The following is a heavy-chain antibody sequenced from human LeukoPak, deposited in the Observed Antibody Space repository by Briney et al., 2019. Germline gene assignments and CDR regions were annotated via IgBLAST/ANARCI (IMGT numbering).Heavy chain of an antibody. V-gene: IGHV4-34*01. CDR1: GGSFSGYY. J-gene: IGHJ5*02. CDR3: ARRYRYWAWFDP. CDR2: INHSGST. D-gene: IGHD2-15*01. Sequence: SETLSLTCAVYGGSFSGYYWSWIRQPPGKGLEWIGEINHSGSTNYNPSLKSRVTISVDTSKNQFSLKLSSVTAADTAVYYCARRYRYWAWFDPWGQGTLVTVSS.